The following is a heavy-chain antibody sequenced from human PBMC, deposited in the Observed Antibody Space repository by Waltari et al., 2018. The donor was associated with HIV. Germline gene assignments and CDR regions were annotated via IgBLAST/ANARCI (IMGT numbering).Heavy chain of an antibody. Sequence: VVQPGRSLRLSCAASGFTFSSYGMHWVRQAPGKGLEWVAVIWYDGSNKYYADSVKGRFTISRDNSKNTLYLQMNSLRAEDTAVYYCARGRKRGYSGYDLDYWGQGTLVTVSS. CDR2: IWYDGSNK. D-gene: IGHD5-12*01. CDR1: GFTFSSYG. J-gene: IGHJ4*02. V-gene: IGHV3-33*01. CDR3: ARGRKRGYSGYDLDY.